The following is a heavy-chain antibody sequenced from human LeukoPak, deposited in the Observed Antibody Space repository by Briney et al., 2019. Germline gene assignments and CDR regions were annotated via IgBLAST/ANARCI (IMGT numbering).Heavy chain of an antibody. Sequence: SETLSLPCAVYGGSFSGYFWSWIRQPPGKGLEWIGEINHSGSTNFNPSLKSRVTFSVDLSKNQSSLNLSSVTAADTAVYYCARLRIMITYGGLIVGDAFDIWGQGTLVTVSS. CDR1: GGSFSGYF. CDR2: INHSGST. V-gene: IGHV4-34*01. CDR3: ARLRIMITYGGLIVGDAFDI. J-gene: IGHJ1*01. D-gene: IGHD3-16*02.